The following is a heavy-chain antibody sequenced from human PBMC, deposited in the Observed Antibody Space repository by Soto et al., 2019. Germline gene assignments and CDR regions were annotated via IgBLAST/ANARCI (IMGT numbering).Heavy chain of an antibody. J-gene: IGHJ4*02. CDR1: GGSFSGYY. CDR2: INHSGST. V-gene: IGHV4-34*01. D-gene: IGHD5-12*01. Sequence: SETLSLTCAVYGGSFSGYYWSWIRQPPGKGLEWIGEINHSGSTNYNPSLKSRVTISVDTSKNQFSLKLSSVTAADTAVYYCARAENVDIVATIRYDYWGQGTLVTVSS. CDR3: ARAENVDIVATIRYDY.